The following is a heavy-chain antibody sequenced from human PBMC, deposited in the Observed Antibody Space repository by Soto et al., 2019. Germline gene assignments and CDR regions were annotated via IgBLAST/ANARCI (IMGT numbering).Heavy chain of an antibody. J-gene: IGHJ4*02. V-gene: IGHV1-2*02. D-gene: IGHD2-8*02. CDR2: INPKNGDT. CDR3: AGSTILETGSAPFDF. CDR1: GYTFTGHY. Sequence: ASVKVSCKASGYTFTGHYMHWVRQAPGQGPEWMGWINPKNGDTIYAQKFQDRVTLTRDTSISTAYMELSRLRSDDTAVYFCAGSTILETGSAPFDFWGQGTLVTV.